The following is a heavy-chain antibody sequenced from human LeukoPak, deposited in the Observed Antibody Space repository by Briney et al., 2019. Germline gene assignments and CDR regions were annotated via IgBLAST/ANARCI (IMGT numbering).Heavy chain of an antibody. CDR2: ISSSSSTI. J-gene: IGHJ4*02. D-gene: IGHD1-1*01. V-gene: IGHV3-48*01. Sequence: TGGSLRLSCAASGFTFSSYSMNWVRQAPGKGLEWVSYISSSSSTIYYADSVKGRFTISRDNSEDTLYLQMNSLRAEDTAVYYCVRDPSGSGFAFDSWGQGALVTVSS. CDR1: GFTFSSYS. CDR3: VRDPSGSGFAFDS.